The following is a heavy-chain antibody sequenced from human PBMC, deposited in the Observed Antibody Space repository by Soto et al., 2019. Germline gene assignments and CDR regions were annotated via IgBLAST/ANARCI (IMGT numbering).Heavy chain of an antibody. CDR1: GGSISSGGYY. CDR3: ARGGRDEMSFDY. V-gene: IGHV4-31*03. D-gene: IGHD1-26*01. J-gene: IGHJ4*02. Sequence: PSETLSLTCTVSGGSISSGGYYWSWIRQHPGKGLEWIGYIYYSGSTYYNPSLKSRVTISVDTSKNQFSLKLSSVTAADTAVYYCARGGRDEMSFDYWDQGTLVTVSS. CDR2: IYYSGST.